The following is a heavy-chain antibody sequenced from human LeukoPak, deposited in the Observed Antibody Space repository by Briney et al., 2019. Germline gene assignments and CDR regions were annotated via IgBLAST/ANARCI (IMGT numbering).Heavy chain of an antibody. Sequence: KPLETLSLTCTVSGGSISSSSYYWGWIRQPPGKGLEWIGSIYYSGSTYYNPSLKSRVTISVDTSKNQFSLKLSSVTAADTAVYYCARRPGSSGYYWGQGTLVTVSS. CDR1: GGSISSSSYY. D-gene: IGHD3-22*01. J-gene: IGHJ4*02. V-gene: IGHV4-39*01. CDR2: IYYSGST. CDR3: ARRPGSSGYY.